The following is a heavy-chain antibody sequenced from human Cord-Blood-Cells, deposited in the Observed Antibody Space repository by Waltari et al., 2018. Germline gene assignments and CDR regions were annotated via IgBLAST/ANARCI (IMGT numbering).Heavy chain of an antibody. D-gene: IGHD3-22*01. CDR2: IYPGDSDT. CDR3: ARAHNYYDSSGYSWDAFDI. Sequence: EVQLVQSGAEVKKPGESLTISCKGSGYSFTSYWRGWVCQMCGNGLEWMGIIYPGDSDTRYSPSFQGQVTISADKSISTAYLQWSSLKASDTAMYYCARAHNYYDSSGYSWDAFDIWCQGTMVTVSS. CDR1: GYSFTSYW. V-gene: IGHV5-51*01. J-gene: IGHJ3*02.